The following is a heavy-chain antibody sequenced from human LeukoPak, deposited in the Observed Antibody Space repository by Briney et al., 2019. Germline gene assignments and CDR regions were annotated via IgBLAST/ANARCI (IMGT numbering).Heavy chain of an antibody. V-gene: IGHV3-7*01. CDR1: GFTFSSYR. J-gene: IGHJ6*02. CDR3: ARMEGGSGWYNYYYGMDV. CDR2: IKQDGSEK. D-gene: IGHD6-19*01. Sequence: GRSLRLSCAASGFTFSSYRMSWVRQAPGKGLEWVANIKQDGSEKYYVDSVKGRFTISRDNAKNSLYLQMNSLRAEDTAVYYCARMEGGSGWYNYYYGMDVWGQGTTVTVSS.